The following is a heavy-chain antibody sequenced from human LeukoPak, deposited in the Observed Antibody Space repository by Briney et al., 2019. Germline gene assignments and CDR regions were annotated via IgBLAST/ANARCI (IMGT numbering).Heavy chain of an antibody. Sequence: ASVKVSCKASGYTFTSNDINWVRQATGQGLEWMGWMNPNSGKTAYAQKFQGRVTMTRNTAISTAYMELSSLRSEDTAVYYCARPKSKYDSSGYYPLDYWGQGTLVTVSS. J-gene: IGHJ4*02. CDR3: ARPKSKYDSSGYYPLDY. CDR2: MNPNSGKT. D-gene: IGHD3-22*01. CDR1: GYTFTSND. V-gene: IGHV1-8*01.